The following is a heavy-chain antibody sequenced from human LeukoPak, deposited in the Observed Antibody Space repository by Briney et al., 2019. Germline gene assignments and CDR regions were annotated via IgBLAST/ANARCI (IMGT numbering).Heavy chain of an antibody. CDR2: INPVGGVT. D-gene: IGHD6-13*01. J-gene: IGHJ5*02. CDR3: ARGGGIAAAGNNWFDP. V-gene: IGHV1-46*01. Sequence: GASVKVSCKASGYIFTNYYLYWVRQAPGQGLEWMGVINPVGGVTTYAQRFQGRVTMTRDTSTSTFDMELSSLKSEDTAVYYCARGGGIAAAGNNWFDPWGQGTLVTVSS. CDR1: GYIFTNYY.